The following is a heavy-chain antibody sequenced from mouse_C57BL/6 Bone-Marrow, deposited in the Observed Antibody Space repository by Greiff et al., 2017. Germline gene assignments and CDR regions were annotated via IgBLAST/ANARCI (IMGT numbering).Heavy chain of an antibody. J-gene: IGHJ1*03. CDR1: GYSFTDYN. D-gene: IGHD1-1*01. CDR2: INPNYGTT. Sequence: LVESGPELVKPGASVKISCKASGYSFTDYNMNWVKQSNGKSLEWIGVINPNYGTTSYNQKFKGKATLTVDQSSSTAYMQLNSLTSEDSAVYYCARSIYYGRRDRWYFDVWGTGTTVTVSS. V-gene: IGHV1-39*01. CDR3: ARSIYYGRRDRWYFDV.